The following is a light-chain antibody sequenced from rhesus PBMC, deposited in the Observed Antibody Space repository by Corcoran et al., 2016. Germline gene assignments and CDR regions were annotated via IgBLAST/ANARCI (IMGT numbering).Light chain of an antibody. CDR2: KAS. CDR3: PQYSSSPFT. J-gene: IGKJ3*01. V-gene: IGKV1-22*01. CDR1: QRISSW. Sequence: DIQMTQSPSSLSASVGDTVTITCRASQRISSWLAWYQQKPGKAPKLLRYKASTLQSGVPSSFSGSGSGTDCTLPINSLQSEDFATYYCPQYSSSPFTFGPGTKLDIK.